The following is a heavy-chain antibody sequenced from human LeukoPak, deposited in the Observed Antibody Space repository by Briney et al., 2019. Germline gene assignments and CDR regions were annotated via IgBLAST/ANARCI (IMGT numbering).Heavy chain of an antibody. Sequence: SETLSLTCAVYGGSFSGYYWSWIRQPPGKGLEWIGEINHSGSTNYNPSLKSRVTISVDTSKNQFSLKLSSVTAADTAVYYCARGGDIVVVDNWFDPWGQGTLVTVSS. V-gene: IGHV4-34*01. J-gene: IGHJ5*02. CDR2: INHSGST. D-gene: IGHD2-2*01. CDR3: ARGGDIVVVDNWFDP. CDR1: GGSFSGYY.